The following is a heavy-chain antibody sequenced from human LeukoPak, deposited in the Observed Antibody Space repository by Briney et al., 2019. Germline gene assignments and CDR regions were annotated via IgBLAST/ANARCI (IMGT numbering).Heavy chain of an antibody. CDR3: TRDRRDGYNYVDI. D-gene: IGHD5-24*01. CDR2: IYYSGST. CDR1: GGSISSYY. J-gene: IGHJ4*02. Sequence: SETLSLTCTVSGGSISSYYWSWIRQPPGKGLEWIGYIYYSGSTNYNPSLKSRVTMSVDTSKNQFSLKLSSVTAADTAVYYCTRDRRDGYNYVDIWGQGTLVTVSS. V-gene: IGHV4-59*01.